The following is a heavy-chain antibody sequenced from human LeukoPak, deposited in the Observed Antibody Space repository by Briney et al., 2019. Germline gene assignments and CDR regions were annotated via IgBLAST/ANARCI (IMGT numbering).Heavy chain of an antibody. CDR3: VSGSIDG. V-gene: IGHV3-64*01. CDR2: ISSNGNTT. Sequence: GGSLRLSCAASGFSFSHNAMHWVRQAPGKGLEYVSAISSNGNTTYYANSVKGRFTISRDNSKNALYLQMGSLRTEDMAVYHCVSGSIDGWGKGTTVTVSS. D-gene: IGHD3-10*01. J-gene: IGHJ6*04. CDR1: GFSFSHNA.